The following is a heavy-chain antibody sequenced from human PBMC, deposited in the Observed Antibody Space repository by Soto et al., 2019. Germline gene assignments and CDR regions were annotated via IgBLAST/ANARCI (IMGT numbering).Heavy chain of an antibody. V-gene: IGHV1-3*01. CDR1: GYTFTSYA. CDR2: INAGNGNT. J-gene: IGHJ4*02. D-gene: IGHD6-13*01. Sequence: QVQLVQSGAEVKKPGASVKVSCKASGYTFTSYAMHWVRQAPGQRLEWMGWINAGNGNTKYSQKFQGRVTITRDTSASTAYRELSSLRSEDRAVYYCAGVSGYSSSILGYGGQGTLVTVSS. CDR3: AGVSGYSSSILGY.